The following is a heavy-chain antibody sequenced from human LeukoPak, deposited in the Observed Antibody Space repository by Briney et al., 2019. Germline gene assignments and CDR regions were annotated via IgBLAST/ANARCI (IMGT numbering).Heavy chain of an antibody. D-gene: IGHD6-19*01. J-gene: IGHJ4*02. V-gene: IGHV3-30*04. CDR3: ARDRGPTIAVPYNFDF. Sequence: GGSLRLSCAASGFSFSSFAFHWVRQAPGKGLEGVAVISSDGGNIYYADSVTGRTLISRDNSKNTLYLLFYSLKPEDTAVYYCARDRGPTIAVPYNFDFWGQETVVTVSS. CDR1: GFSFSSFA. CDR2: ISSDGGNI.